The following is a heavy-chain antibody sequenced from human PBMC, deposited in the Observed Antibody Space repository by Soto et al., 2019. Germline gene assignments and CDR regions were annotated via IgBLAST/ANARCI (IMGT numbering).Heavy chain of an antibody. Sequence: QVQLVQSGAEVKKPGASVKVSCKASGYTFTGYYMHWVRQAPGQGLEWMGWINPNSGGTNYAQKFQGRVTITRDTSISTAYMELSRLRSDDTAVYYCARVVAAGYYYYGMDVWGQGTTVTVSS. CDR3: ARVVAAGYYYYGMDV. CDR2: INPNSGGT. D-gene: IGHD2-15*01. CDR1: GYTFTGYY. V-gene: IGHV1-2*02. J-gene: IGHJ6*02.